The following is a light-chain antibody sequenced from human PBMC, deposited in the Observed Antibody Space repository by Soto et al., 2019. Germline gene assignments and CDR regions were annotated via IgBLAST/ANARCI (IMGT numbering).Light chain of an antibody. Sequence: QTVVSQEPAFSVTPGETVTLTCALTSASVLTGYYPSRYQQTPGQAVRTLIYSTNIRSSGFSDLLSGSMLRNKAAPTITGAQADDESDYYCALYVGSGTVVFGGGTKVTVL. CDR1: SASVLTGYY. CDR2: STN. CDR3: ALYVGSGTVV. V-gene: IGLV8-61*01. J-gene: IGLJ3*02.